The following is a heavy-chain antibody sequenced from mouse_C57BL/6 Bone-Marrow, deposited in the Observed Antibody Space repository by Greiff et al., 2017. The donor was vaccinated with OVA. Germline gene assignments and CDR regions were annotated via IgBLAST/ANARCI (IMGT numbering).Heavy chain of an antibody. D-gene: IGHD4-1*01. Sequence: QVQLKQSGPGLVQPSQSLSITCTVSGFSLTSYGVHWVRQSPGKGLEWLGVIWSGGSTDYNAAFISRLSISKDNSKSQVFFKMNSLQADDTAIYYCATLTGRADYFDYWGQGTTLTVSS. J-gene: IGHJ2*01. CDR2: IWSGGST. V-gene: IGHV2-2*01. CDR3: ATLTGRADYFDY. CDR1: GFSLTSYG.